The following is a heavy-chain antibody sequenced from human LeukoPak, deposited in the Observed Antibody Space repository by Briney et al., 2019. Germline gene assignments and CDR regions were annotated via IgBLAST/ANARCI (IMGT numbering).Heavy chain of an antibody. CDR1: GFAFSDYL. D-gene: IGHD1-26*01. Sequence: GGSLRLSCATFGFAFSDYLMTCVRQVPGKGLEWVANINRAGNEKYYVDSVKGRFTISRDNAKNSVDLQMDSLRVEDTAVYYCARVGTWELQRVFDFWGQGTLVTVSS. CDR3: ARVGTWELQRVFDF. CDR2: INRAGNEK. V-gene: IGHV3-7*01. J-gene: IGHJ4*02.